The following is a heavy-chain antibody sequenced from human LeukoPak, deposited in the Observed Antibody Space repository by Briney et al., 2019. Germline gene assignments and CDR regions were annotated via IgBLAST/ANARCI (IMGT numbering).Heavy chain of an antibody. CDR2: ISGSGGST. CDR3: AILYSSSWYVGY. D-gene: IGHD6-13*01. V-gene: IGHV3-23*01. CDR1: GFTFSSYA. Sequence: GGSLRLSCAASGFTFSSYAMSWVRQAPGKGLEWVSGISGSGGSTYYADSVKGRFTITRDNSKNTLYLQMNSLRAEDTAVYYCAILYSSSWYVGYWGQGTLVAVSS. J-gene: IGHJ4*02.